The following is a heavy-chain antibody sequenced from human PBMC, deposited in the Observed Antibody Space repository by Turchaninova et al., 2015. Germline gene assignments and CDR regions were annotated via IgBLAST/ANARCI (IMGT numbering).Heavy chain of an antibody. CDR3: ATLPYDAFDI. V-gene: IGHV3-30*02. CDR1: GFTFRSYG. Sequence: QVQLVESGGGVVQPGGSLGLSCSGSGFTFRSYGLHWVRQAPGKVLEWVALIRYDGSNKYYADSVKGRFTVSRDNSKNTLYLQMNSLRAEDTAVYYCATLPYDAFDIWGQGTMVTVSS. J-gene: IGHJ3*02. CDR2: IRYDGSNK.